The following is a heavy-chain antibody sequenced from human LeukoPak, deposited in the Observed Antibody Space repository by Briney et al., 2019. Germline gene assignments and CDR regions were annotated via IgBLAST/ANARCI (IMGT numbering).Heavy chain of an antibody. Sequence: GGSLRLSCAASGFTFSSYSMNWVRQAPGKGLEWVSYISSSSSTIYYADSVKGRFTISRDNSKNTLYLEMNSLRVGDTAMYYCAKDPNGDYVGAFDFWGQGAMVTVSS. J-gene: IGHJ3*01. CDR3: AKDPNGDYVGAFDF. D-gene: IGHD4-17*01. CDR1: GFTFSSYS. V-gene: IGHV3-48*04. CDR2: ISSSSSTI.